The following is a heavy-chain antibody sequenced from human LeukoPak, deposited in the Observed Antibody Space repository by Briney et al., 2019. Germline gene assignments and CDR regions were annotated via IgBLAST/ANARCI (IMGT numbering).Heavy chain of an antibody. CDR3: ARVGNIAARHYYYYMDV. D-gene: IGHD6-6*01. Sequence: ASVKVSCKASGYTFTGYYMHWVRQAPGQGLEWMGWINPNSGGTNYAQKFQGRVTMTRDTSISTAYMELSRLRSDDTAVYYCARVGNIAARHYYYYMDVWGKGTTVTVSS. CDR1: GYTFTGYY. V-gene: IGHV1-2*02. J-gene: IGHJ6*03. CDR2: INPNSGGT.